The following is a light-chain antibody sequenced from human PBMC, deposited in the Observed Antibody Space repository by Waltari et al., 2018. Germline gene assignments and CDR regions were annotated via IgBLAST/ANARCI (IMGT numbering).Light chain of an antibody. Sequence: IMLTQSPATLSLSPGERATLSCRTSQRVSSYLAWFQQKPGQAPRHLIYDTSNRAPGIPARFSGSGSGTDFTLPIRSLEPEDSAVYYCQQRSHWRTFGQGTKVEIK. CDR2: DTS. CDR1: QRVSSY. V-gene: IGKV3-11*01. J-gene: IGKJ1*01. CDR3: QQRSHWRT.